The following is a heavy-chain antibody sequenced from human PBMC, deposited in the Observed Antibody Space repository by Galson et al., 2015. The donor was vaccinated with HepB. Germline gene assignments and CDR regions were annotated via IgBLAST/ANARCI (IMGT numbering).Heavy chain of an antibody. J-gene: IGHJ6*02. V-gene: IGHV3-30-3*01. CDR1: GFTSSSYA. CDR2: ISYDGSNK. D-gene: IGHD6-13*01. Sequence: SLRLSCAASGFTSSSYAMHWVRQAPGKGLEWVAVISYDGSNKYYADSVKGRFTISRDNSKNTLYLQMNSLRAEDTAVYYCARDGIRYSSSWYYYYGMDVWGQGTTATVSS. CDR3: ARDGIRYSSSWYYYYGMDV.